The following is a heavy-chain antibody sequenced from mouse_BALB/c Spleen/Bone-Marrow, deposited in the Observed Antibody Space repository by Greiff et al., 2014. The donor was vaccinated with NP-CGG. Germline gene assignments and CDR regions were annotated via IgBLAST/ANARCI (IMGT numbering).Heavy chain of an antibody. V-gene: IGHV1-20*02. CDR2: INPYNGDT. CDR3: ARCNYGCDGDFDY. CDR1: GYSFTGYF. D-gene: IGHD2-14*01. Sequence: VQLQQSGPELVKPGASVKISCKASGYSFTGYFMNWVMQSHGKSLEWIGRINPYNGDTFYNQKFKGKATLTVDKSSSTAHMELRSMASEDSAVYYCARCNYGCDGDFDYRGQGTTLTVSS. J-gene: IGHJ2*01.